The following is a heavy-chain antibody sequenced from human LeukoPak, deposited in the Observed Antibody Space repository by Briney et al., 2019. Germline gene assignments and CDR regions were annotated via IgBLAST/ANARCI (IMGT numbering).Heavy chain of an antibody. J-gene: IGHJ3*01. CDR3: AKDLSGDMSD. Sequence: PGRSLRLSCAASGFTFSSYGMHWVRQAPGKGLEWVAVISYDGSNKYYADSVKGRFTISRDNSKNTLYLRMNSLRAEDTAVYYCAKDLSGDMSDWGQGTMVTVSS. V-gene: IGHV3-30*18. CDR2: ISYDGSNK. CDR1: GFTFSSYG. D-gene: IGHD3-10*01.